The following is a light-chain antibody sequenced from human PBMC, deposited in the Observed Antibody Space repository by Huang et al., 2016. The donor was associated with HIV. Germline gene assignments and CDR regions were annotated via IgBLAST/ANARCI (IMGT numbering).Light chain of an antibody. Sequence: DIVMTQSPLSLPVTPGEPASISCRFSQRLLHRNGYNYLDWYLQKPGQSPQLLIYLGSSRASGVPDRFSGSGSGTDFTLKISRVEAEDVGVYYCMQALQTWTFGQGTKVEIK. CDR3: MQALQTWT. CDR2: LGS. V-gene: IGKV2-28*01. CDR1: QRLLHRNGYNY. J-gene: IGKJ1*01.